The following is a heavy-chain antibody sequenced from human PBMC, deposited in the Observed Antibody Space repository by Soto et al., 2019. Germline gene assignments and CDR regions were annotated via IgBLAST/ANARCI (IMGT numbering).Heavy chain of an antibody. D-gene: IGHD1-1*01. J-gene: IGHJ4*01. CDR1: GFSFEDYA. Sequence: GGSLRLSCEASGFSFEDYAMSWVRQAPGTGLEWVSGINWNGGSTGYADYVKGRLTISRDNAKNSLYLQMSSLRVGDTVLYYCTRRVGGSTTGYFDYWGHGTLVTVSS. CDR3: TRRVGGSTTGYFDY. V-gene: IGHV3-20*04. CDR2: INWNGGST.